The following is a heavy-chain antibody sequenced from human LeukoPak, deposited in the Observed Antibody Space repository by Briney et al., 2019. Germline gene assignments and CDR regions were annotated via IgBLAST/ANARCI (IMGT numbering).Heavy chain of an antibody. CDR1: GFTVSSNY. CDR2: IYSGGST. J-gene: IGHJ4*02. V-gene: IGHV3-53*01. Sequence: GGSLRLSCAASGFTVSSNYMSWVRQAPGKGLEWVSVIYSGGSTYYADSVKGRFTNSRDNSKNTLYLQMNSLRAEDTAVYYCARGTQYCSSTSCYFDYWGQGTLVTVSS. CDR3: ARGTQYCSSTSCYFDY. D-gene: IGHD2-2*01.